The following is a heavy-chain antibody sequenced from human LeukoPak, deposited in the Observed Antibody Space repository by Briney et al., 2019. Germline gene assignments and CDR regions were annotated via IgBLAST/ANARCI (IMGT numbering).Heavy chain of an antibody. Sequence: PGGSLRLSFAASGFTFSSNSMTWFRRAPGKGLGWFSSISSSSSYIYYADSVKGRFTISRDNAKNPLYLQMNSLRAEDTAVYYCARGQSYYYYGMDVWGQGTTVTVSS. CDR3: ARGQSYYYYGMDV. J-gene: IGHJ6*02. CDR2: ISSSSSYI. V-gene: IGHV3-21*04. CDR1: GFTFSSNS.